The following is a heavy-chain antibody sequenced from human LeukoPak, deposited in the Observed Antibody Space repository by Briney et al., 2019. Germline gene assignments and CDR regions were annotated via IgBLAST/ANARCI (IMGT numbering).Heavy chain of an antibody. J-gene: IGHJ4*02. V-gene: IGHV4-59*01. D-gene: IGHD6-6*01. CDR3: ASHDSSSSLDY. Sequence: SETLSLTCTVSGVSISSYYRSWIRQPPGKGLEWIGYIYYSGIINYNTSLKSRITISIDMSKSQFSLKLSSVTAADTAVYYCASHDSSSSLDYWGQGILVTVSS. CDR2: IYYSGII. CDR1: GVSISSYY.